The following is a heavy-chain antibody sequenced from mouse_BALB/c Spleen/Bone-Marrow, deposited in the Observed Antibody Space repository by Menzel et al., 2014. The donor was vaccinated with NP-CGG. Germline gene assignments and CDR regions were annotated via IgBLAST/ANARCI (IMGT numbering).Heavy chain of an antibody. D-gene: IGHD1-2*01. CDR3: ASSFITTAYYFDY. V-gene: IGHV1-20*02. CDR2: INPYNGDT. Sequence: VESGASVKISCKASGYSFTGYFMNWVMQSHGKSLEWIGRINPYNGDTFYNQKFKGKATLTVDKSSSTAHMELRSLASEDSAVYYCASSFITTAYYFDYWGQGTTLTVSS. J-gene: IGHJ2*01. CDR1: GYSFTGYF.